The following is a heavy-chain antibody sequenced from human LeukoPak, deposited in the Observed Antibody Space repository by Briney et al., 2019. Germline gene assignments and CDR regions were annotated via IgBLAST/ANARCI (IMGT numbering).Heavy chain of an antibody. D-gene: IGHD3-22*01. V-gene: IGHV4-59*08. Sequence: PSETLSLTCTVSGGSISSYYWSWIRQSPGKGLEWIGNIYYSGSTHYNPSLSSRVIISVDTTKNQFSLELSSVTAADTAVYHRARRDDSSGYWFFDFWGRGTLVTVSS. J-gene: IGHJ2*01. CDR1: GGSISSYY. CDR2: IYYSGST. CDR3: ARRDDSSGYWFFDF.